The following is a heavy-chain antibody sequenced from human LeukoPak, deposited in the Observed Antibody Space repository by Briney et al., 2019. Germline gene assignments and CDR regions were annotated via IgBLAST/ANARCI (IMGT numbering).Heavy chain of an antibody. CDR2: ISYDGSDK. Sequence: GGSLRLSCAASGFIFSDYHMSWIRQAPGKGLEWVALISYDGSDKYYADSVKGRFTISRDNSKNTLFLQMNSLSDEDTAVYSCARATSFYYFDYWGQGTLVTVSS. J-gene: IGHJ4*02. D-gene: IGHD1-1*01. CDR3: ARATSFYYFDY. CDR1: GFIFSDYH. V-gene: IGHV3-30*03.